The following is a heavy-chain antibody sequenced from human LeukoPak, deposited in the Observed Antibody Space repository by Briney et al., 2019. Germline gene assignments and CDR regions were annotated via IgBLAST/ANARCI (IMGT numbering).Heavy chain of an antibody. J-gene: IGHJ5*02. CDR2: IYYSGST. Sequence: PSETLSLTCTVSGGSISSSSYYWGWIRQPPGKGLEWIGSIYYSGSTSYNPSLKSRVTISVDTSKNQFSLKLSSVTAADTAVYYCARGNELPTSRDGYNSGNWFDPWGQGTLVTVSS. CDR3: ARGNELPTSRDGYNSGNWFDP. CDR1: GGSISSSSYY. D-gene: IGHD5-24*01. V-gene: IGHV4-39*01.